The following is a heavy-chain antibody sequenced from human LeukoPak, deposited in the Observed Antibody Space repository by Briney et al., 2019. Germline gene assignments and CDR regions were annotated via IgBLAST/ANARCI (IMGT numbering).Heavy chain of an antibody. D-gene: IGHD1-26*01. V-gene: IGHV3-21*01. J-gene: IGHJ3*02. Sequence: GGSLRLSCAASGFTFSSYSMNWVSQAPGKGLEWVSSISSSSSYIYYADSVKGRFTISRDNAKNSLYLQMNSLRAEDTAVYYCARDWGHGGEWELDAFDIWGQGTMVTVSS. CDR3: ARDWGHGGEWELDAFDI. CDR2: ISSSSSYI. CDR1: GFTFSSYS.